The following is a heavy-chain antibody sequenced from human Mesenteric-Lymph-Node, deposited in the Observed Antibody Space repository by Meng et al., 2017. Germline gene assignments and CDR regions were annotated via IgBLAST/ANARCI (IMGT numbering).Heavy chain of an antibody. CDR2: IPLLLSPPPP. V-gene: IGHV3-15*01. J-gene: IGHJ1*01. Sequence: EVQLVESGGGLVKPGGSLRLSCAASGFTFSSAWMSWVRQTPGKGLEWVGRIPLLLSPPPPLSSPPVKGRFTISRDDPENTLYLEMNNLKTEDTALYSSVPERALLSSWGQGTLVTVSS. D-gene: IGHD1-1*01. CDR3: VPERALLSS. CDR1: GFTFSSAW.